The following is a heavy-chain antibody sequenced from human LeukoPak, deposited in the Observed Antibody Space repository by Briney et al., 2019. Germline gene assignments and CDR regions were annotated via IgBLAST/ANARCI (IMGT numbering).Heavy chain of an antibody. J-gene: IGHJ6*03. CDR1: GFTFSNAW. CDR2: IKSKTDGGTT. CDR3: TTSSNRVYYYYYYMDV. D-gene: IGHD1-14*01. Sequence: GGSLRLSCAASGFTFSNAWMSWVRQAPGKGLEWVGRIKSKTDGGTTDYAAPVKGRFTISRDDSKNTLYLQMNSLKTEDTAVYYCTTSSNRVYYYYYYMDVWGKGTTVTISS. V-gene: IGHV3-15*01.